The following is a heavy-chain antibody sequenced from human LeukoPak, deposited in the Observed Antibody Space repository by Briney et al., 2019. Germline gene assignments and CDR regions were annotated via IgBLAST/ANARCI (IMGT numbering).Heavy chain of an antibody. CDR2: ISGSGGST. J-gene: IGHJ6*02. Sequence: PGGSLRLSCAASGFTFSSYAMSWVRQAPGKGLEWVSAISGSGGSTYYADSVKGRFTISRDNSKNTLYLQMNSLRAEDTAVYYCAKGGVGYYYYYGMDVWGQGTTVTVSS. V-gene: IGHV3-23*01. D-gene: IGHD1-26*01. CDR1: GFTFSSYA. CDR3: AKGGVGYYYYYGMDV.